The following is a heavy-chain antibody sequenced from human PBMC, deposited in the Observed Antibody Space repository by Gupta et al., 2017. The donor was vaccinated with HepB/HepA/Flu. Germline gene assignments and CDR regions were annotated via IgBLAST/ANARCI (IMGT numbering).Heavy chain of an antibody. CDR3: ARVITMVRGIPYYRIDV. CDR2: INDRGSS. J-gene: IGHJ6*01. D-gene: IGHD3-10*01. Sequence: QVQLQQWGAGLLKPSETLSLSCAVSGESFSGYFWSWISQSPGKGLEWIGEINDRGSSNYTPSLKSRVTLSVDTSRKQISLSVSSVTAADTALYYCARVITMVRGIPYYRIDVWGRGTTVTVSS. V-gene: IGHV4-34*02. CDR1: GESFSGYF.